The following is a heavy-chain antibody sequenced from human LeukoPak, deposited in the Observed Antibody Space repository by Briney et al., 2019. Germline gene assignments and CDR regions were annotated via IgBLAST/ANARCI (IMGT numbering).Heavy chain of an antibody. Sequence: AGSLRLSCAASGFTFDDYAMHWVRQAPGKGLEWVSLISGDGGSTYYADSVKGRFTISRDNSKNSLYLQMNSLRTEGTALYYCARIPYGEGDYWGQGTLVTVSS. CDR1: GFTFDDYA. CDR3: ARIPYGEGDY. CDR2: ISGDGGST. J-gene: IGHJ4*02. D-gene: IGHD4-17*01. V-gene: IGHV3-43*02.